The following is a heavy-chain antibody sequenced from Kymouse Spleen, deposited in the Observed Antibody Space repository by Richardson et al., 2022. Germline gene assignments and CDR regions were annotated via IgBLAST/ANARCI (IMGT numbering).Heavy chain of an antibody. CDR3: AKMDIVATFDY. J-gene: IGHJ4*02. D-gene: IGHD5-12*01. CDR2: ISYDGSNK. Sequence: QVQLVESGGGVVQPGRSLRLSCAASGFTFSSYGMHWVRQAPGKGLEWVAVISYDGSNKYYADSVKGRFTISRDNSKNTLYLQMNSLRAEDTAVYYCAKMDIVATFDYWGQGTLVTVSS. CDR1: GFTFSSYG. V-gene: IGHV3-30*18.